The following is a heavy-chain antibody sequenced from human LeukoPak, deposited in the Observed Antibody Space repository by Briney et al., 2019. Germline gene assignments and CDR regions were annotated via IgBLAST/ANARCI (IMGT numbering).Heavy chain of an antibody. CDR3: ATLRSRCLDP. Sequence: GASLQISCQGSGYSFTSYWIAWVRQLPGKGLEWMGIIYPSDSDTRYSPSFQGQVTISADKSISTAYLQWSSLKASDTAMYYCATLRSRCLDPWGQGTLVTVSS. CDR2: IYPSDSDT. J-gene: IGHJ5*02. D-gene: IGHD6-13*01. V-gene: IGHV5-51*01. CDR1: GYSFTSYW.